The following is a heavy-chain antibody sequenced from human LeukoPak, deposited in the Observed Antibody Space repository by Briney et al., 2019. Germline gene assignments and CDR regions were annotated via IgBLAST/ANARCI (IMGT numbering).Heavy chain of an antibody. J-gene: IGHJ3*02. CDR1: GFSFSSYA. D-gene: IGHD2-21*02. CDR2: ISGSGGST. Sequence: PGGSLRLSCAASGFSFSSYAVSWVRQAPGKGLEWVSAISGSGGSTYYADSVKGRFTISRDNSKNTLYLQMNSLRAEDTAVYYCAKDIVVVTSGSNAFDIWGQGTMVTVSS. CDR3: AKDIVVVTSGSNAFDI. V-gene: IGHV3-23*01.